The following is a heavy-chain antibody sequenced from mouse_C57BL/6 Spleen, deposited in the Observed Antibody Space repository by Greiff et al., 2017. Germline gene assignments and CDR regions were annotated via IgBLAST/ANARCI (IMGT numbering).Heavy chain of an antibody. CDR3: ARDRYYYGSSYAMDY. V-gene: IGHV5-16*01. D-gene: IGHD1-1*01. Sequence: EVKLMESEGGLVQPGSSMKLSCTASGFTFSDYYMAWVRQVPEKGLEWVANINYDGSSTYYLDSLKSRFIISRDNAKNILYLQMSSLKSEDTATYYCARDRYYYGSSYAMDYWVKEPQSPSPQ. CDR1: GFTFSDYY. CDR2: INYDGSST. J-gene: IGHJ4*01.